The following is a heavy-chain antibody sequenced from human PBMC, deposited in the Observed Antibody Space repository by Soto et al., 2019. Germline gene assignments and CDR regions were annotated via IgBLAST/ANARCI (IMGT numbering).Heavy chain of an antibody. D-gene: IGHD3-22*01. CDR2: IGDGGDTT. CDR1: GFSFSSYE. CDR3: AKNRGIIMIVES. Sequence: PGGSLRLSCVASGFSFSSYEMNWVRQAPGKGLEWVSAIGDGGDTTYYADSVKGRFTIPRDNSKNTLYLQMDSLRAEDTAVYYCAKNRGIIMIVESWGQGTLVTVSS. J-gene: IGHJ4*02. V-gene: IGHV3-23*01.